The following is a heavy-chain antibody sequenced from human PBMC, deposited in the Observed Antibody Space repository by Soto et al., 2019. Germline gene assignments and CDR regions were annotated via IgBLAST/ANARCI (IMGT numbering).Heavy chain of an antibody. D-gene: IGHD6-6*01. CDR2: IYYSGST. CDR3: ASQGGSIAARPGSFDY. Sequence: TLSLTCTVSGGSISSYYWSWIRQPPGKGLEWIGYIYYSGSTNYNPSLKSRVTISVDTSKNQFSLKLSSVTAADTAVYYCASQGGSIAARPGSFDYWGQGTLVTVSS. V-gene: IGHV4-59*01. CDR1: GGSISSYY. J-gene: IGHJ4*02.